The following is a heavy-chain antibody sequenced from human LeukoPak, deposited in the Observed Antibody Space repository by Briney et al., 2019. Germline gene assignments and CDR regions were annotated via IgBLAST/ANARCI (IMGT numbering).Heavy chain of an antibody. D-gene: IGHD5-24*01. J-gene: IGHJ3*02. CDR3: ARDSGMATMGGDAFDI. CDR1: GYTFTGYY. Sequence: SVKVSCKTSGYTFTGYYIQWVRQAPGQGLEWMGGIIPIFGTANYAQKFQGRVTITADESTSTAYMELSSLRSEDTAVYYCARDSGMATMGGDAFDIWGQGTMVTVSS. V-gene: IGHV1-69*13. CDR2: IIPIFGTA.